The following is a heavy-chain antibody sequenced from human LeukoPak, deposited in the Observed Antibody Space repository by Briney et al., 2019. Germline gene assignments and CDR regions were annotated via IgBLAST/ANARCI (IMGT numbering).Heavy chain of an antibody. CDR1: GGSISSGGYY. V-gene: IGHV4-31*03. D-gene: IGHD2-15*01. J-gene: IGHJ3*02. Sequence: SETLSLTCTVSGGSISSGGYYWSWIRQHPGKGLEWIGYIYYSGSTYYNPSLKSRVTISVDTSKNQFSLKLSSVTAADTAVYFCARRRVVVASTDGASGAFDIWGQGTMVTVSS. CDR2: IYYSGST. CDR3: ARRRVVVASTDGASGAFDI.